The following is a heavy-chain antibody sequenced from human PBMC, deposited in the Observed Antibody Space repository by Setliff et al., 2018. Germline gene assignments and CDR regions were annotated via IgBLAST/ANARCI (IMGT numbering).Heavy chain of an antibody. CDR3: ATLSSSSIDY. J-gene: IGHJ4*02. CDR2: MNPNNGNT. Sequence: ASVKVSCKASGYTFTSHDINWVRQATGQGLEWMGWMNPNNGNTGCVQKFQGRVTITADESTSTAYMELSSLRSEDTAVYYCATLSSSSIDYWGQGTLVTVSS. D-gene: IGHD6-6*01. CDR1: GYTFTSHD. V-gene: IGHV1-8*01.